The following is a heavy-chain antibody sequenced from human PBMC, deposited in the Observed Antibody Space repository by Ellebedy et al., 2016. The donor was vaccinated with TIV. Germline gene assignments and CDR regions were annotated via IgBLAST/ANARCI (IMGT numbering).Heavy chain of an antibody. CDR1: GFTFSSYA. V-gene: IGHV3-23*01. CDR2: ISGSGGST. D-gene: IGHD1-26*01. CDR3: AKATSAGYQLDD. Sequence: GGSLRLSCAASGFTFSSYAMSWVRQAPGKGLEWVSAISGSGGSTYYADSVKGRFTISKDTSKDTLFLQLNSLRSEETAVYSCAKATSAGYQLDDWGQGTLVSVSS. J-gene: IGHJ4*02.